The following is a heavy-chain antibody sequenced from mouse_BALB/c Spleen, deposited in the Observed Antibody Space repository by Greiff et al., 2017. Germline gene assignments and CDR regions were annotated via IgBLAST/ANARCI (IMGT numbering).Heavy chain of an antibody. CDR1: GYTFTSYW. J-gene: IGHJ1*01. CDR3: ARSRISFYDGYYEGYFDV. CDR2: INPSTGYT. V-gene: IGHV1-7*01. Sequence: VQLQQSGAELAKPGASVKMSCKASGYTFTSYWMHWVKQRPGQGLEWIGYINPSTGYTEYNQKFKDKATLTADKSSSTAYMQLSSLTSEDSAVYYCARSRISFYDGYYEGYFDVWGAGTTVTVSS. D-gene: IGHD2-3*01.